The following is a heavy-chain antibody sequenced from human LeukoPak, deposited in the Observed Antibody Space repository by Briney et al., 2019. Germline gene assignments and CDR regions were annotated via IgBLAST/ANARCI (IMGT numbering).Heavy chain of an antibody. Sequence: GASVKVSCKASGYTFTSYGISWVRQAPGQGLEWMGWISAYNGNTNYAQKLQGRVTMTTDTSTSTAYMELRSLRSDDTAVYYCARDPTSSSLDWFDPWGQGTLVTVSS. CDR3: ARDPTSSSLDWFDP. D-gene: IGHD6-13*01. V-gene: IGHV1-18*01. J-gene: IGHJ5*02. CDR2: ISAYNGNT. CDR1: GYTFTSYG.